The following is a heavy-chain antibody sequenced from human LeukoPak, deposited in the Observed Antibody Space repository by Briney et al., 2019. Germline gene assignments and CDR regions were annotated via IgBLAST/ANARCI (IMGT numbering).Heavy chain of an antibody. Sequence: SSETLSLTCAVSGGSISSSNWWSWVRQPPGKGLEWIGEIYHSGSTNYNPSLKSRVTISVDKSKNQFSLKLSSVTAADTAVYYCARLPGYSSSWDAYFDYWGQGTLVTASS. D-gene: IGHD6-13*01. J-gene: IGHJ4*02. CDR2: IYHSGST. CDR3: ARLPGYSSSWDAYFDY. V-gene: IGHV4-4*02. CDR1: GGSISSSNW.